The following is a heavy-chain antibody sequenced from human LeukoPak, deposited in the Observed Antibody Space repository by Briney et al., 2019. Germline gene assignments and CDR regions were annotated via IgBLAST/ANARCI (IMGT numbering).Heavy chain of an antibody. V-gene: IGHV4-31*03. J-gene: IGHJ3*02. CDR2: IYYSGST. D-gene: IGHD5-24*01. CDR3: ARDSALVEMATIDHDAFDI. CDR1: GGSISSAAHY. Sequence: PSQTLSLTCTVSGGSISSAAHYWNWIRQHPGKGLEWIGYIYYSGSTNYNPSLKSRVTISVDKSKNQFSLKLSSVTAADTAVYYCARDSALVEMATIDHDAFDIWGQGTMVTVSS.